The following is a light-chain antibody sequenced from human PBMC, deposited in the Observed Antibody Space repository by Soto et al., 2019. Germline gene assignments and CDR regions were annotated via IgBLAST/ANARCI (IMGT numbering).Light chain of an antibody. J-gene: IGKJ1*01. V-gene: IGKV3-20*01. CDR2: GAS. CDR3: QQYGSSPSWT. Sequence: EIVLTQAPGILSMHPGERATLSCRASQSVSSSYLAWYQQKPGQAPRLLIYGASSRATGIPDRFSGSGSGTDFTLTISRLEPEDFAVYYCQQYGSSPSWTFGQGTKVDIK. CDR1: QSVSSSY.